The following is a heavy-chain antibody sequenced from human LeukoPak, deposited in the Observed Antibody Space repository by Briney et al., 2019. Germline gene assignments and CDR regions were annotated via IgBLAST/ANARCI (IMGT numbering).Heavy chain of an antibody. V-gene: IGHV3-48*02. J-gene: IGHJ4*02. CDR1: GFTFSTSG. CDR2: ITSGLVT. Sequence: GGSLRLSCAASGFTFSTSGVGWVRQAPGKGLEWVPYITSGLVTHYIDSVKGRFTISRDNAKNSLYLQMNSLREEDTAMYYCARGYCSSTSCHVARHFEYWGQGTLVTVSS. CDR3: ARGYCSSTSCHVARHFEY. D-gene: IGHD2-2*01.